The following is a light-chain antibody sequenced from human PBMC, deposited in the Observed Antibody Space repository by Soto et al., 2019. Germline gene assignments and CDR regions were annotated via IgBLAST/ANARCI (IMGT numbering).Light chain of an antibody. J-gene: IGKJ5*01. CDR2: DAS. V-gene: IGKV3-11*01. Sequence: EIVLTQSPGTLSLSPGEEATLSCRASQTVTTRYLAWYQQRPGQAPRLLIYDASNRATGIPARFSGGGSGTDFTLTIDNLEPEDFAIYYCQQRSNWPPITFGQGTRLEIK. CDR1: QTVTTRY. CDR3: QQRSNWPPIT.